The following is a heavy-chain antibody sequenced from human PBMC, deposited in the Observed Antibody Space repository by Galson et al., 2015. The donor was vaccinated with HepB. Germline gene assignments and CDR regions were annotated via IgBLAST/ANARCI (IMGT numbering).Heavy chain of an antibody. J-gene: IGHJ4*02. Sequence: SLRLSCAASGFTFSSYAMSWVRQAPGKGLEWVSAISGSGGSTYYADSVKGRFTISRDNSKNTLYLQMNSLRAEDTAVYYCAMRPGKQLGHFDYWGQGTLVTVSS. CDR1: GFTFSSYA. CDR2: ISGSGGST. CDR3: AMRPGKQLGHFDY. V-gene: IGHV3-23*01. D-gene: IGHD6-6*01.